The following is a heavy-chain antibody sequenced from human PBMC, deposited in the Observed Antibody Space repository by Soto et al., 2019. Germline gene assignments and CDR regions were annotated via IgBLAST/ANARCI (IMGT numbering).Heavy chain of an antibody. Sequence: PGGSLRLSCAASGFTFSSYAMSWVRQAPGKGLEWVSAISGSGGSTYYADSVKARFTISRDKSKNTLYLQMNSLRAEDTAVYYCAKARVVAAAGAFDYWGQGTLVTVSS. V-gene: IGHV3-23*01. D-gene: IGHD6-13*01. CDR2: ISGSGGST. CDR3: AKARVVAAAGAFDY. CDR1: GFTFSSYA. J-gene: IGHJ4*02.